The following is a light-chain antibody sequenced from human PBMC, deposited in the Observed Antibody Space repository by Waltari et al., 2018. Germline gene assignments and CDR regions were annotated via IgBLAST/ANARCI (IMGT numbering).Light chain of an antibody. CDR2: KAS. Sequence: DIQMTQSPSTVSASVGDRVTITCRASQSINSWLAWYQQKPGKAPKRLLYKASTLESGVPSRFSGSGSGTEFTLTISSLQPDDFATYYCHQYNSYSAFGQGTKVEVK. CDR1: QSINSW. CDR3: HQYNSYSA. J-gene: IGKJ1*01. V-gene: IGKV1-5*03.